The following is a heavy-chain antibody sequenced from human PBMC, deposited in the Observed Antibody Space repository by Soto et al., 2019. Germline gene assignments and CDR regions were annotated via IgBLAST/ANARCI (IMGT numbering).Heavy chain of an antibody. CDR3: ATDTAVTIS. D-gene: IGHD3-10*01. CDR1: GFAFNSYW. J-gene: IGHJ5*02. Sequence: EVQLVESGGGLVQPGGSLRLSCAASGFAFNSYWMSWVRQAPGKGLEGVANINQGGSEIYYVDSVKGRFTISRDNATNSRYLEMNRLRDEDTAVFYCATDTAVTISWCQGTLVTVSS. CDR2: INQGGSEI. V-gene: IGHV3-7*01.